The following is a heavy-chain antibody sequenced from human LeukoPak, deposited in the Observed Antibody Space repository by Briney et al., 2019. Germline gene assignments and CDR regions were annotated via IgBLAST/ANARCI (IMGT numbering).Heavy chain of an antibody. J-gene: IGHJ4*02. CDR3: ARRVVVAARTFDY. CDR2: INHSGST. V-gene: IGHV4-34*01. CDR1: GGSFSGYY. Sequence: PSETLSLTCAVYGGSFSGYYWSWIRQPPGKGLEWIGEINHSGSTNYNPSLKSRVTISVDTSKNQFSLKLSSVTAADTAVYYCARRVVVAARTFDYWGQGTLVTVSS. D-gene: IGHD2-15*01.